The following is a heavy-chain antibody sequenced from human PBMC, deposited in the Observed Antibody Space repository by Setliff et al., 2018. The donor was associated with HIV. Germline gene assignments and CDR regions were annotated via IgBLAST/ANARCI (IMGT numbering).Heavy chain of an antibody. CDR2: IYKGGST. CDR1: GYSVSSSYW. J-gene: IGHJ5*02. CDR3: ARYTSKVDWFDP. Sequence: SETLSLTCAVSGYSVSSSYWWGWIRQPPGKGLEWIGWIGYIYKGGSTYYNPSLKSRVTIFVDTSKTQFYLKLRSVTASDTAVYYCARYTSKVDWFDPWGQGTLVTVSS. D-gene: IGHD2-2*02. V-gene: IGHV4-28*01.